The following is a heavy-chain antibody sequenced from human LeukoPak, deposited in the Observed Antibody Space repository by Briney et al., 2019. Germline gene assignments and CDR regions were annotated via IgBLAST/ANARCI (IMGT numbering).Heavy chain of an antibody. CDR1: GFTFSTYG. CDR2: ISGSAATT. J-gene: IGHJ4*02. CDR3: AKVAEKMVRGVNKGKHFDY. V-gene: IGHV3-23*01. Sequence: PGGSLRLSCAASGFTFSTYGMTWVRQAPGKGLEWVSAISGSAATTFYADSVKGRFTITRDNSENTLYLQMNSRRAEDTAVYYCAKVAEKMVRGVNKGKHFDYWGQGTLVTVSS. D-gene: IGHD3-10*01.